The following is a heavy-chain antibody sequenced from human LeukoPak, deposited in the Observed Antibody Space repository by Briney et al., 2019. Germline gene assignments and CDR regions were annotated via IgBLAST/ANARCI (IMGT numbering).Heavy chain of an antibody. D-gene: IGHD2-8*01. J-gene: IGHJ5*02. CDR1: GFTFDDYA. V-gene: IGHV3-43*02. Sequence: GGSLRLSCAASGFTFDDYAMHWVRQAPGKGLEWVSLISGDGGSTYYADSVEGRFTISRDNSKNSLYLQMNSLRTEDTALYYCAKGHIGYCTNGVCPGIDPWGQGTLVTVSS. CDR3: AKGHIGYCTNGVCPGIDP. CDR2: ISGDGGST.